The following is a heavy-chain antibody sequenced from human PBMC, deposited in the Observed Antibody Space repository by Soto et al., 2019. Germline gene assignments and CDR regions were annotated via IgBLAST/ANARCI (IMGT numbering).Heavy chain of an antibody. D-gene: IGHD3-10*01. Sequence: GGSLRLSCAASGFTFSTYAMAWVRQAPGKGLEWVSVIYSGGSTYYADSVKGRFTISRDNSKNTLYLQMNSLRAEDTAVYYCASSNYGSGSYDSYYYYGMDVWGQGTTVTVSS. J-gene: IGHJ6*02. CDR3: ASSNYGSGSYDSYYYYGMDV. CDR2: IYSGGST. CDR1: GFTFSTYA. V-gene: IGHV3-66*01.